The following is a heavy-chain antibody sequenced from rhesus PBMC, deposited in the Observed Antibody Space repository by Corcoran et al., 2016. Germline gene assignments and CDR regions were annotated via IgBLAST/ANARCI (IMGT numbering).Heavy chain of an antibody. J-gene: IGHJ6*01. CDR2: IYGSGGGT. CDR1: GGSISDDYY. V-gene: IGHV4-106*01. Sequence: QVQLQESGPGLVKPSETLSLTCAVSGGSISDDYYWSWIRQPPGKGLEWSGYIYGSGGGTNYNPTLANRVTVSIDTSKNQFSLKLSSVTAADTAVYYCARYSWNYYGLDSWGQGVVVTVSS. CDR3: ARYSWNYYGLDS. D-gene: IGHD1-1-1*01.